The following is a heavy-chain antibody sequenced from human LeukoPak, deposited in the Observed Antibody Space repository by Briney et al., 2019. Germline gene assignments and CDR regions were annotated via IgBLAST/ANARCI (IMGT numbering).Heavy chain of an antibody. CDR1: GGSISSSSYY. CDR2: IYYSGST. Sequence: ESSETLSLTCTVSGGSISSSSYYWGWIRQPPGKGLEWIGSIYYSGSTYYNPSLKSRVTISVDTSKNQFSLRLSSVTAADTAVYYCARDYIVLDNNWFDSWGQGALVTVSS. J-gene: IGHJ5*01. D-gene: IGHD2-8*02. V-gene: IGHV4-39*02. CDR3: ARDYIVLDNNWFDS.